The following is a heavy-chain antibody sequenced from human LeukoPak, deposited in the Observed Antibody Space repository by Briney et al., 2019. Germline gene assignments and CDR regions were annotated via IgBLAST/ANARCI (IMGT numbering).Heavy chain of an antibody. V-gene: IGHV3-21*01. J-gene: IGHJ4*02. CDR3: ARDLKGSRDGYNLLY. CDR1: GFTFDDYG. CDR2: ISSSSSYI. Sequence: PGGSLRLSCAASGFTFDDYGMSWVRQAPGKGLEWVSSISSSSSYIYYADSVKGRFTISRDNAKNSLYLQMNSLRAEDTAVYYCARDLKGSRDGYNLLYWGPGTLVTVSS. D-gene: IGHD5-24*01.